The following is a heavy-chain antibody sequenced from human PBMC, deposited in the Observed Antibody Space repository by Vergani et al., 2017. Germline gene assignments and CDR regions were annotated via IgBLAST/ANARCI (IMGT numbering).Heavy chain of an antibody. CDR2: ISGPGIST. V-gene: IGHV3-23*01. CDR1: GFTFSNSA. J-gene: IGHJ4*01. D-gene: IGHD2/OR15-2a*01. Sequence: EVHLLESGGGLVQSGGSLRLSCAASGFTFSNSAVSWVRQAPGRGLAWVSSISGPGISTSYADSVKGRFSISRDKSKNTVFLQMHSLRAEDTAIYYCVKEKIDLGSYCFDSWGHGILVTVSS. CDR3: VKEKIDLGSYCFDS.